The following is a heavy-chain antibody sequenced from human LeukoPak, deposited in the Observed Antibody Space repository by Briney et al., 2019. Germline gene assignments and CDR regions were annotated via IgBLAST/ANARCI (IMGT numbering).Heavy chain of an antibody. V-gene: IGHV1-8*02. D-gene: IGHD1-26*01. CDR3: ARALGANGFDY. J-gene: IGHJ4*02. CDR2: MNPNSGNT. Sequence: GASVKVSCKASGYTFTGYYMHWVRQAPGQGLEWMGWMNPNSGNTGYAQKFQGRVTMTRNTSISTAYMELSSLRSEDTAVYYCARALGANGFDYWGQGTLVTVSS. CDR1: GYTFTGYY.